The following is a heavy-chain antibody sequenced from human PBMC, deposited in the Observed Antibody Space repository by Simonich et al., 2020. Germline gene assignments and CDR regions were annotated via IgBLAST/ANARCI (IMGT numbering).Heavy chain of an antibody. D-gene: IGHD7-27*01. V-gene: IGHV3-7*01. CDR2: IKQEGSEK. Sequence: EVQLVESGGGLVQPGGSLRLSCAASGFTFSSYWMSWVRQDQGKGLEWVANIKQEGSEKYYVDSVKGRFTISRDNAKNSLYLQMNSLRAEDTAVYYCARDGLGTAYYYYMDVWGKGTTVTVSS. CDR3: ARDGLGTAYYYYMDV. J-gene: IGHJ6*03. CDR1: GFTFSSYW.